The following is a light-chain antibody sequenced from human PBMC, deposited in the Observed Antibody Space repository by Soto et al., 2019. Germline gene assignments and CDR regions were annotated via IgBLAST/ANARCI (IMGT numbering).Light chain of an antibody. CDR3: QQSYSAPRT. CDR2: AAS. V-gene: IGKV1-39*01. CDR1: QSISRY. Sequence: DIQMTQSPSSLSASVGGRVTITCRSSQSISRYLNWYQLKPGKAPKVLIYAASSLLSGVPSRFTSSGSGTDFTLTISNLQPEDFATYYCQQSYSAPRTFVQGTKVEVK. J-gene: IGKJ1*01.